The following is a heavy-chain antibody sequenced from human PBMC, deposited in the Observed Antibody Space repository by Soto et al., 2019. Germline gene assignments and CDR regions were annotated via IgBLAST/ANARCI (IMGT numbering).Heavy chain of an antibody. J-gene: IGHJ4*02. CDR2: INPSGGST. CDR1: GGTFSSYA. Sequence: AAGRVSCKASGGTFSSYAISWVRQAPGQGLEWMGIINPSGGSTSYAQKFQGRVTMTRDTSTSTVYMELSSLRSEDTAVYYCARGLDPTYSNYFDYCGQGTLVTVSS. V-gene: IGHV1-46*03. D-gene: IGHD4-4*01. CDR3: ARGLDPTYSNYFDY.